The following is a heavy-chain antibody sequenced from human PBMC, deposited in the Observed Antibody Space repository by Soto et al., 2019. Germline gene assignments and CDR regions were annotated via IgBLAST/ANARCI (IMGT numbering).Heavy chain of an antibody. Sequence: QVQLVQSGAEVKKPGASVRVSCKASGYTLPSYGISWVRQAPGQGLEWMGWISGYNGITDYAQKCQGRVTMTTDTSTSTAYMELRSLRSDDTAVYYCATTTVVGLFRHWGQGTLVTVSS. D-gene: IGHD4-17*01. CDR3: ATTTVVGLFRH. J-gene: IGHJ1*01. CDR2: ISGYNGIT. V-gene: IGHV1-18*01. CDR1: GYTLPSYG.